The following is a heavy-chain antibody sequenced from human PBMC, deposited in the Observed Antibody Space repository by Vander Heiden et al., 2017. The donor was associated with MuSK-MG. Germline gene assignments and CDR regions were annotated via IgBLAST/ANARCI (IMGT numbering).Heavy chain of an antibody. CDR2: ISYDGSNK. Sequence: QVQLVESGGGVVQPGRSLRLSCAASGFTFSSYAMHWVRQAPGKGLEWVAVISYDGSNKYDADSVKGRFTISRDNSKNTLYLQMNSLRAEDTAVYYCARVEGPFDYWGQGTLVTVSS. V-gene: IGHV3-30-3*01. CDR1: GFTFSSYA. CDR3: ARVEGPFDY. D-gene: IGHD1-1*01. J-gene: IGHJ4*02.